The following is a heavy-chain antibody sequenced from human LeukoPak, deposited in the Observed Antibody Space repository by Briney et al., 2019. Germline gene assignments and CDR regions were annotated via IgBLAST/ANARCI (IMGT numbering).Heavy chain of an antibody. CDR1: GYTFTVYY. Sequence: ASLKVSCKASGYTFTVYYMHCVPHAPRQGLGWMGWINPNSVGTNYAQKFQGRVTMTRDTSISTAYMELSRLRSDDTAVYYCAITVTSQLLWYLNDAFDIWGQGTMVTVSS. D-gene: IGHD2-2*01. V-gene: IGHV1-2*02. CDR2: INPNSVGT. CDR3: AITVTSQLLWYLNDAFDI. J-gene: IGHJ3*02.